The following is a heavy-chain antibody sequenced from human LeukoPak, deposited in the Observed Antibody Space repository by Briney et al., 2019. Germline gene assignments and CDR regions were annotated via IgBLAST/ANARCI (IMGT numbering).Heavy chain of an antibody. J-gene: IGHJ4*02. D-gene: IGHD3-22*01. CDR3: GRDSRGPDY. Sequence: SETLSLTCTVSGYAISSGYFWGWIRQPPGKGLEWIGTIYHSGSTYYNPSLKSRVTISVDTSKNQISLKLNSVTAADTAVYYCGRDSRGPDYWGQGTLVTVSS. CDR2: IYHSGST. CDR1: GYAISSGYF. V-gene: IGHV4-38-2*02.